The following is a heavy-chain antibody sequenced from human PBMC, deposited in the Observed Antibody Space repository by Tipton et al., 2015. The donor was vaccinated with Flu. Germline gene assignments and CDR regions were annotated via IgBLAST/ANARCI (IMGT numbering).Heavy chain of an antibody. CDR3: ARERYSSGWLEYFQN. CDR2: IYSSGIT. V-gene: IGHV4-4*07. D-gene: IGHD6-19*01. CDR1: GGSLSSFY. Sequence: TLSLTCTVSGGSLSSFYWSWIRQPAGKGLEWIGRIYSSGITKYNPSLKSRVTMSVDTSKNQFSLSLNSVTAADTAVYFCARERYSSGWLEYFQNWGQGTLVTVSS. J-gene: IGHJ1*01.